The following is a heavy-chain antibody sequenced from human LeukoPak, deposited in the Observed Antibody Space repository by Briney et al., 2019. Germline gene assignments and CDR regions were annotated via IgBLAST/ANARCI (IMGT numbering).Heavy chain of an antibody. CDR3: ARGLRLGELSSHPLWPYDY. D-gene: IGHD3-16*02. CDR2: ISAYNGNT. J-gene: IGHJ4*02. CDR1: GYTFTSYG. Sequence: ASVKVSCKASGYTFTSYGISWVRQAPGQGLEWMGWISAYNGNTNYAQKLQGRVTMTTDTSTSTAYMELRSLRSDDTDVYYCARGLRLGELSSHPLWPYDYWGQGTLVTVSS. V-gene: IGHV1-18*01.